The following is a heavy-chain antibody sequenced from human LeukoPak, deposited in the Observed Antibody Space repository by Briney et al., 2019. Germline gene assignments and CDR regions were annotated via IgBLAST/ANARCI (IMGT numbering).Heavy chain of an antibody. CDR2: INPNSGGT. D-gene: IGHD3-10*01. CDR1: GYTFTGYY. V-gene: IGHV1-2*02. J-gene: IGHJ4*02. Sequence: ASVKVSCKASGYTFTGYYMHWVRQAPGQGLEWMGWINPNSGGTNYAQKFQGRVTMTRDTSIGTAYMELSRLRSDDAAVYYCARDLWYGSGSLGYWGQGTLVTVSS. CDR3: ARDLWYGSGSLGY.